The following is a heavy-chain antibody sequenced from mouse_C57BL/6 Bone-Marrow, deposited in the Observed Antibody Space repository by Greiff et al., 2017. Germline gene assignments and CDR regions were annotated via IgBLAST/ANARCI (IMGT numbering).Heavy chain of an antibody. V-gene: IGHV1-9*01. CDR2: ILPGSGST. Sequence: QVQLKEPGAELMKPGASVKLSCKATGYTFTGYWIEWVKQRPGHGLEWIGEILPGSGSTNYNEKFKGKATLTADTSSNTACMQLRSLTTEYSAIYYCSKRGVYYYGSSPVYFDDWGQGTTLTVSS. CDR1: GYTFTGYW. J-gene: IGHJ2*01. D-gene: IGHD1-1*01. CDR3: SKRGVYYYGSSPVYFDD.